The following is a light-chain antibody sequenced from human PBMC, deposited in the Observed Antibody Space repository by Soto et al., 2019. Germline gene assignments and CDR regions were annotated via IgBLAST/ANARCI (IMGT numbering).Light chain of an antibody. J-gene: IGKJ2*03. CDR2: DAS. Sequence: DIQMTQSPSSLSASVGDRVTITCRASQTISTYLNWYQQKPGKAPSLLSYDASSLLSGVPSRFSGSGSGTDFTLTIASLQPEDFSTYYCQQSDSTPYRFGEGTMVEI. CDR1: QTISTY. V-gene: IGKV1-39*01. CDR3: QQSDSTPYR.